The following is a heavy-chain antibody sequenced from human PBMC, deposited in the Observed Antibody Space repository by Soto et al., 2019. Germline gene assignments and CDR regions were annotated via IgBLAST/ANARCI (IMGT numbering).Heavy chain of an antibody. CDR3: ARAGYSRSWYLFDY. Sequence: ASETLSLTCPVSGGSISSYYSSWIRHPPGKGLGWVGYIYYGGRKNYNPTVNSRGAISVDTSKNQFSLKLSSVTAADTAVYYCARAGYSRSWYLFDYWGQGTLVTVSS. CDR1: GGSISSYY. D-gene: IGHD6-13*01. V-gene: IGHV4-59*01. CDR2: IYYGGRK. J-gene: IGHJ4*02.